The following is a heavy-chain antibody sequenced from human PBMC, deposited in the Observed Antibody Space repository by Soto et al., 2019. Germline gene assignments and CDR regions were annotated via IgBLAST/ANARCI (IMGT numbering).Heavy chain of an antibody. CDR3: ARRWLQLGYFDY. CDR1: GGSISSGDYY. D-gene: IGHD5-12*01. V-gene: IGHV4-30-4*01. CDR2: TYYSVST. J-gene: IGHJ4*02. Sequence: SSETLSLTCTVSGGSISSGDYYWSWILQPPGKGLEWIGYTYYSVSTYYNPSLKSRVTISVDTSKNHFSLKLSSVTAADTAVYYCARRWLQLGYFDYWGQGPLVTVSS.